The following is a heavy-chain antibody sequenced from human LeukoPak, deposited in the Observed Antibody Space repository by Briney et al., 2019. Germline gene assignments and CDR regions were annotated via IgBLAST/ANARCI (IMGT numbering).Heavy chain of an antibody. CDR3: ARLYYYYDSSGYVDY. V-gene: IGHV5-51*01. CDR1: GYSFTSYW. J-gene: IGHJ4*02. CDR2: IYPGDSDT. Sequence: GESLQISFQGSGYSFTSYWIGWVRPLPGKGLEWMGIIYPGDSDTRYSPSFQGQVTISADKSISTAYLQWSSLKASDTAMYYCARLYYYYDSSGYVDYWGQGTLVTVSS. D-gene: IGHD3-22*01.